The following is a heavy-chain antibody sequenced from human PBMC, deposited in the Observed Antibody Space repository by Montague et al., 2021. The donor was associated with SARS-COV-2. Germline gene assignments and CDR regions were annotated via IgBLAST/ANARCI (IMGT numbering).Heavy chain of an antibody. D-gene: IGHD3-10*01. CDR3: ARPLVRGGPKSFDS. CDR1: GGSITRNYY. J-gene: IGHJ3*02. Sequence: SETLSLTCTVSGGSITRNYYCGWIRQPPGKGLEWVGNIYYSGTTXXNPSLQSRVTSSVDASKNQFFLNLTSVTAAATAVYYCARPLVRGGPKSFDSWGQGALVIVSS. V-gene: IGHV4-39*01. CDR2: IYYSGTT.